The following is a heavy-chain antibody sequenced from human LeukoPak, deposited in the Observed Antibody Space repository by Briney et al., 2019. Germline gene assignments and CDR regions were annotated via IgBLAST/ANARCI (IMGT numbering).Heavy chain of an antibody. CDR1: GFTFSSYA. J-gene: IGHJ4*02. CDR3: ARDRREWLRLDSYFDY. V-gene: IGHV3-30-3*01. D-gene: IGHD5-12*01. Sequence: GGSLRLSCAASGFTFSSYAMHWVRLAPGKGLEWVAVISYDGSNKYYADSVKGRFTISRDNSKNTLYLQMNSLRAEDTAVYYCARDRREWLRLDSYFDYWGQGTLVTVSS. CDR2: ISYDGSNK.